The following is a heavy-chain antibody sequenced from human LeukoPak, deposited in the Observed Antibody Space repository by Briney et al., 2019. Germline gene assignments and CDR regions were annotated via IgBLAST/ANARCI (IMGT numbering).Heavy chain of an antibody. V-gene: IGHV1-18*01. CDR2: ISAYNGNT. CDR1: GYTFTSYG. CDR3: ARDFAGYCSSTSCLYFDY. D-gene: IGHD2-2*01. J-gene: IGHJ4*02. Sequence: ASVKVSCKASGYTFTSYGISWVRQAPGQGLEWMGWISAYNGNTNYAQKLQGRVTMTTDTSTSTAYMELRSLRSDDTAVYYCARDFAGYCSSTSCLYFDYWGQGTLVTVSS.